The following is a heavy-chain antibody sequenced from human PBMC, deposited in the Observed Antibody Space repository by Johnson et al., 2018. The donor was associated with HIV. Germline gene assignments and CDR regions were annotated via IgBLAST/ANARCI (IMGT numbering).Heavy chain of an antibody. CDR1: GFTFSSYA. CDR3: ARDHSGYDSVTAAFDI. J-gene: IGHJ3*02. Sequence: QVQLVESGGGVVQAGRSLRLSCAASGFTFSSYAIHWVRQAPGKGLEWVAVISYDGSDKYYADSVKGRFTISRDNSKNTLYLEMNSLRAEDTAVYYCARDHSGYDSVTAAFDIWGQGTMVTVSS. CDR2: ISYDGSDK. V-gene: IGHV3-30-3*01. D-gene: IGHD5-12*01.